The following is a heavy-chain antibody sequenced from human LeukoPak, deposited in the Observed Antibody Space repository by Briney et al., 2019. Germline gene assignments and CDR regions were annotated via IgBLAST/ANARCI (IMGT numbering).Heavy chain of an antibody. CDR2: IYHSGST. CDR1: GGSISSGGYS. Sequence: SETLSLTCAVSGGSISSGGYSWSWIRQPPGKGLEWIGYIYHSGSTYYNPSLKSRVTISVDRSKNQFSLKLSSVTAADTAVYYCARARADCSGGSCYSFGVAQIIDYWGQGTLVTVSS. CDR3: ARARADCSGGSCYSFGVAQIIDY. D-gene: IGHD2-15*01. V-gene: IGHV4-30-2*01. J-gene: IGHJ4*02.